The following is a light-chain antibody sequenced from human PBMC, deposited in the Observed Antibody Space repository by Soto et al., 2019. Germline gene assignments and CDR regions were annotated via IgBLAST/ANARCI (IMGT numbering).Light chain of an antibody. Sequence: DIQMTQSPSSLSASVGDRVTITCRASQSIGTYLSWYQQKPGKAPKLLIYAASSLQSGVPSRFSGSGSRTDFTLTISSLQPEDFATYNCQQSYSIPYTFGQGTKLEIK. J-gene: IGKJ2*01. CDR2: AAS. CDR1: QSIGTY. V-gene: IGKV1-39*01. CDR3: QQSYSIPYT.